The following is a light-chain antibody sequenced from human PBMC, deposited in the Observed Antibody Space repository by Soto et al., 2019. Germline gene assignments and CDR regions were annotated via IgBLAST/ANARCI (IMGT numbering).Light chain of an antibody. CDR2: GAS. CDR3: QQYGSSGLT. V-gene: IGKV3-20*01. Sequence: EIVLTQSPGTLSLSPGERATLSCRASQSVSSSYLAWYQQKPGQAPRLLIYGASSRATGIPDRFSGSGSGTDFTLTISRLEPEDFAVYYWQQYGSSGLTFGGGTTVEIK. CDR1: QSVSSSY. J-gene: IGKJ4*01.